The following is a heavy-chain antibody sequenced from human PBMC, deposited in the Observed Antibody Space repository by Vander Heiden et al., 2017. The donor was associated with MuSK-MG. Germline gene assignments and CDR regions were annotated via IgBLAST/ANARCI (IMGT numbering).Heavy chain of an antibody. CDR1: AFTFSSYA. Sequence: EVQLLESGGGLVQPGGSLILSCGASAFTFSSYAMSWVRQAPGKGWGWVAVISGSGGSTYYADSVNGRFSISRDNSKNTLYLQMNSLRAEDTAVYYCEMELLHSWFDPWGQGTLVTVSS. V-gene: IGHV3-23*01. CDR3: EMELLHSWFDP. D-gene: IGHD1-7*01. CDR2: ISGSGGST. J-gene: IGHJ5*02.